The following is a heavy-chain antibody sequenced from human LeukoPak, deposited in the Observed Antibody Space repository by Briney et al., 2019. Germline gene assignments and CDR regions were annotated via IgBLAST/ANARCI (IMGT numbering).Heavy chain of an antibody. Sequence: GGSLRLSCAASGFTFSTYAMSWVRQAPGQGLEWVSSINGDGGSTYYAESVKGRFTISRDNSKNTLYLQMNSLRAEDTAVYYCATTPYSSGYYLNDYWGQGTLVTVSS. CDR3: ATTPYSSGYYLNDY. D-gene: IGHD3-22*01. V-gene: IGHV3-23*01. CDR1: GFTFSTYA. CDR2: INGDGGST. J-gene: IGHJ4*02.